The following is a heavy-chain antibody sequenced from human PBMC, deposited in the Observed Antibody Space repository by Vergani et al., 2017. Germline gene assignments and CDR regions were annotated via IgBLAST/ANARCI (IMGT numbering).Heavy chain of an antibody. CDR1: GYTFTDYY. Sequence: EVQLVQSGAEVKKPGATVKISCKVSGYTFTDYYMHWVQQAPGKGLEWMGLVDPEDGETIYAEKFQGRVTITADTSTDTAYMELSSLRSEDTAVYYCATDLGASFDYGEYRYDYWGQGTLVTVSS. CDR2: VDPEDGET. D-gene: IGHD4-17*01. V-gene: IGHV1-69-2*01. CDR3: ATDLGASFDYGEYRYDY. J-gene: IGHJ4*02.